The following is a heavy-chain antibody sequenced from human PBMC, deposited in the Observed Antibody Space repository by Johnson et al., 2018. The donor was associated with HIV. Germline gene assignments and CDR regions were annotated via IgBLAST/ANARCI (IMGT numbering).Heavy chain of an antibody. D-gene: IGHD6-19*01. CDR2: ISFDGNLK. CDR3: ARDRDGQQWRSAFDI. CDR1: GLSFSNFG. J-gene: IGHJ3*02. V-gene: IGHV3-33*08. Sequence: QVQLVESGGGVVQPGKSLTLSCVAYGLSFSNFGIHWVRQAPGKGPEWVAVISFDGNLKKYADSVKGRFTISRDNSKNTLYLQMNSLRAEDTAVYYCARDRDGQQWRSAFDIWGQGTMVTVSS.